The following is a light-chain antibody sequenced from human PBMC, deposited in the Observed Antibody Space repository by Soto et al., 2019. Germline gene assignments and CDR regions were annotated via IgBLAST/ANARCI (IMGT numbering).Light chain of an antibody. CDR3: QQRSNWPPTWT. CDR1: QSVSSSY. CDR2: DAS. V-gene: IGKV3D-20*02. J-gene: IGKJ1*01. Sequence: EIVLTQSPGTLSLSPGERATLSCSASQSVSSSYLAWYQQKPAQAPRLLIYDASNRATGIPARFSGSGSGTDFTLTISSLEPEDFAVYYCQQRSNWPPTWTFGQGTKVE.